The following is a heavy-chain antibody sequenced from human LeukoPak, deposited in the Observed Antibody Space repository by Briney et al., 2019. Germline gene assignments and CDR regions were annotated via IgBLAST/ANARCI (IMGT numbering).Heavy chain of an antibody. Sequence: SVKVSCKASGGTFSSYAISWVRQAPGQGLEWMGRIIPIFGTANYAQKFQGRATITTDESTSTAYMELSSLRSEDTAVYYCARDIPYSGSYPAAFDIWGQGTMVTVSS. CDR1: GGTFSSYA. J-gene: IGHJ3*02. CDR2: IIPIFGTA. CDR3: ARDIPYSGSYPAAFDI. V-gene: IGHV1-69*05. D-gene: IGHD1-26*01.